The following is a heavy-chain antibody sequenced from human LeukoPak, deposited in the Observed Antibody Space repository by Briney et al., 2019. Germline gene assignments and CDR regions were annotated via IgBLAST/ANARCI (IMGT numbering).Heavy chain of an antibody. CDR3: AKDSSAGSGRYFDWFLFDY. Sequence: GGSLRLSCAASGFTFSSYGMHWVRQAPGKGLEWVAVISYDGSNKYYADSVKGRFTISRDNSKNTLYLQMNSLRAEDTAVYYCAKDSSAGSGRYFDWFLFDYWGQGTLVTVSS. CDR2: ISYDGSNK. V-gene: IGHV3-30*18. J-gene: IGHJ4*02. D-gene: IGHD3-9*01. CDR1: GFTFSSYG.